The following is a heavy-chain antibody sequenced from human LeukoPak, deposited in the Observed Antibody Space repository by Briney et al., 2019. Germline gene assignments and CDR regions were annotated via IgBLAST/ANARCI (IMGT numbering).Heavy chain of an antibody. CDR3: ARAAPYYYDSSGYLDVNYFDY. J-gene: IGHJ4*02. Sequence: PGGSLRLSCAASGFTFSSYAMHWVRQAPGKGLEWVAVISYDGSNKYYADSVKGRFTISRDNAKNSLYLQMNSLRAEDTAVYYCARAAPYYYDSSGYLDVNYFDYWGQGTLVTVSS. V-gene: IGHV3-30*04. CDR1: GFTFSSYA. CDR2: ISYDGSNK. D-gene: IGHD3-22*01.